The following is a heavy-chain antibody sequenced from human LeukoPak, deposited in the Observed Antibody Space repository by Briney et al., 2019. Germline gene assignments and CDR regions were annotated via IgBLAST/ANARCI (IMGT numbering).Heavy chain of an antibody. CDR1: GGSISSGSFY. D-gene: IGHD3-22*01. V-gene: IGHV4-61*02. CDR2: IYPSGDS. Sequence: SQTLSLTCTVSGGSISSGSFYWSWIRQTAGKGLEWIGRIYPSGDSQYSPSFRSRATISLDTRNQFSLKLSSVTAADTAVYFCARGYDKNGYQSRGFDYWGQGALVNVSS. J-gene: IGHJ4*02. CDR3: ARGYDKNGYQSRGFDY.